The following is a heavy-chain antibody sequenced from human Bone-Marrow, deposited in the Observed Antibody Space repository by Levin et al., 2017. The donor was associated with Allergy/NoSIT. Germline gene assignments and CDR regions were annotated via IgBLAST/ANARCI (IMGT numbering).Heavy chain of an antibody. CDR1: GFTFSRYA. Sequence: GESLKISCAASGFTFSRYAMHWVRQAPGKGLEWVAVISYDGSNKYYADSVKGRFTISRDNSKNTLYLQMNSLRAEDTAVFYCARAGMTTVSGAYYYYMDVLGKGTTVTVSS. J-gene: IGHJ6*03. CDR2: ISYDGSNK. CDR3: ARAGMTTVSGAYYYYMDV. V-gene: IGHV3-30-3*01. D-gene: IGHD4-11*01.